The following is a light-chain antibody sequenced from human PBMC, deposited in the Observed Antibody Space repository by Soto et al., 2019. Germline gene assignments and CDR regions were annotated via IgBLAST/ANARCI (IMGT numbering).Light chain of an antibody. CDR3: SSYAGRNNYV. CDR1: SSDVGGYNY. Sequence: LAQPPSASGSPGQSVTISCTGTSSDVGGYNYVSWYQQHPGKAPKLMIYEVSKRPSGVPDRFSGSKSGNTASLTVSGLQAEDEADYYCSSYAGRNNYVFGIGTKVTVL. J-gene: IGLJ1*01. CDR2: EVS. V-gene: IGLV2-8*01.